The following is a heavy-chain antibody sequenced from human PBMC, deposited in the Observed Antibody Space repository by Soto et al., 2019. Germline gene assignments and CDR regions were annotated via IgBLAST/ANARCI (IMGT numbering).Heavy chain of an antibody. Sequence: PGGSLRLSCVASEFTFSNYAMSWVRQAPGKGLEWVSAISGNDDSTYYADSVKGRCIISRDNSKNTLDLQMNSLRAQDTAVYYCATDLSTSGVFVFDYWGQGIRVTVSS. CDR1: EFTFSNYA. D-gene: IGHD6-13*01. J-gene: IGHJ4*02. CDR2: ISGNDDST. V-gene: IGHV3-23*01. CDR3: ATDLSTSGVFVFDY.